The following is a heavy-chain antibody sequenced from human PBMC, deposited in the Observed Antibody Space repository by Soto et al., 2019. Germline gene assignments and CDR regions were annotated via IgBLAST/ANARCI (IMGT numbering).Heavy chain of an antibody. V-gene: IGHV5-10-1*01. J-gene: IGHJ6*02. Sequence: GESLKISCKGSGYSFTSYWISWVRQMPGKGLEWMGRIDPSDSYTNYSPSFQGHVTISADTSISTAYLQLSSLKASDTAMYYCERESVVVRAYGMDVCGQGTTVTVSS. CDR1: GYSFTSYW. CDR2: IDPSDSYT. CDR3: ERESVVVRAYGMDV. D-gene: IGHD2-2*01.